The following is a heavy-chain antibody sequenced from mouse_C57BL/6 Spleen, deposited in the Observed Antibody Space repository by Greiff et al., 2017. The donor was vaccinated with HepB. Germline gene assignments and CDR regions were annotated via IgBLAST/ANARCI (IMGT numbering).Heavy chain of an antibody. J-gene: IGHJ4*01. CDR1: GFSLTSYG. CDR2: IWSGGST. CDR3: AKKGGNYVRAMDY. V-gene: IGHV2-4*01. D-gene: IGHD2-1*01. Sequence: VKLMESGPGLVQPSQSLSITCTVSGFSLTSYGVHWVRQPPGKGLEWLGVIWSGGSTDYNAAFISRLSISKDNSKSQVFFKMNSLQADDTAIYYCAKKGGNYVRAMDYWGQGTSVTVSS.